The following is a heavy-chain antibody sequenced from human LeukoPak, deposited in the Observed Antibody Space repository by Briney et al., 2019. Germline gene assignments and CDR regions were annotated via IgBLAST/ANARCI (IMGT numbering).Heavy chain of an antibody. D-gene: IGHD2-2*01. Sequence: GGYLRLSCAASGFTFSSSSMKWVRQAPGKGLEWVANIQQDGSEKYYVDSVKGRFTISRDNAKNSLYLQMNSLRAEDTAVYYCARERIGYCSRTRCYLERYYYYMDVWGKGTTVTVSS. CDR2: IQQDGSEK. J-gene: IGHJ6*03. CDR3: ARERIGYCSRTRCYLERYYYYMDV. V-gene: IGHV3-7*01. CDR1: GFTFSSSS.